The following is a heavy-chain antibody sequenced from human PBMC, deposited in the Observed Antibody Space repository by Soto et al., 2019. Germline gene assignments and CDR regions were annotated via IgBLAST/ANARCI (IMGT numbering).Heavy chain of an antibody. CDR2: IYYSGST. Sequence: PSETLSLTCTVSGGAISSYYWSWIRQPPGKGLEWIGYIYYSGSTNYNPSLKSRVTISVDTSKNQFSLKLSSVTAADTAVYYCARRYSSSFDYWGQGTLVTRLL. D-gene: IGHD6-13*01. CDR1: GGAISSYY. J-gene: IGHJ4*02. CDR3: ARRYSSSFDY. V-gene: IGHV4-59*08.